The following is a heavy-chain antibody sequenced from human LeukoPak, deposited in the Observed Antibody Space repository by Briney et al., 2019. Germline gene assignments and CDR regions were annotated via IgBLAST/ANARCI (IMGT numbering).Heavy chain of an antibody. CDR1: GFTVSSNY. J-gene: IGHJ6*02. CDR3: ARDSGDDYGGDYYYYGMDV. D-gene: IGHD4-23*01. CDR2: IYSGGST. V-gene: IGHV3-53*04. Sequence: GGSLRLSCAASGFTVSSNYMSWVRQAPGKGLEWVSVIYSGGSTYYADSVTGRFTISRHNSKNTLYLQMNSLRAEDTAVYYCARDSGDDYGGDYYYYGMDVWGQGTTVTVSS.